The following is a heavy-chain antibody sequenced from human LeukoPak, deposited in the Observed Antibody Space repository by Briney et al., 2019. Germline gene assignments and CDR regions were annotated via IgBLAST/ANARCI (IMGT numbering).Heavy chain of an antibody. Sequence: PGGSLRLSCAASGFTFSSYWMSWVRQALGKGLEWVANIKQDGSEKYYVDSVKGRFTISRDNAKNSLYLQMNSLRAEDTAVYYCVKVRGGFSGTYTGHWGRGTLVTVSS. CDR3: VKVRGGFSGTYTGH. D-gene: IGHD1-26*01. V-gene: IGHV3-7*03. CDR1: GFTFSSYW. J-gene: IGHJ4*02. CDR2: IKQDGSEK.